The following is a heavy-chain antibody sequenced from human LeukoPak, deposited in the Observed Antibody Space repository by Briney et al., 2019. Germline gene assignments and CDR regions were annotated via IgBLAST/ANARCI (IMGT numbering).Heavy chain of an antibody. J-gene: IGHJ6*02. CDR3: AKDRYGWKGPMDV. D-gene: IGHD1-1*01. Sequence: GGSLRLSCAASRFTFSSYAMHWVRQAPGKGLEWVAVISYDGNYKYYADSVKGRFTISRDYSKSTLYLQMNSLRAEDTAVYYCAKDRYGWKGPMDVWGQGTTVTVSS. CDR2: ISYDGNYK. V-gene: IGHV3-30-3*01. CDR1: RFTFSSYA.